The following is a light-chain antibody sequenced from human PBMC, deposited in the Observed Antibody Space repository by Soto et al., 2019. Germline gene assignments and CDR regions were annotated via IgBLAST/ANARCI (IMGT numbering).Light chain of an antibody. CDR1: QSFSRW. V-gene: IGKV1-5*01. CDR3: QKYDSAPT. J-gene: IGKJ1*01. Sequence: DVKVNQSPSTLSASEGDRVTITCGASQSFSRWLAWYQQKPGKPPKLLIYDVSRLESGVPSRFSGSGFGTDFTLTISSLQREDFATYYCQKYDSAPTFGPGTKVDIK. CDR2: DVS.